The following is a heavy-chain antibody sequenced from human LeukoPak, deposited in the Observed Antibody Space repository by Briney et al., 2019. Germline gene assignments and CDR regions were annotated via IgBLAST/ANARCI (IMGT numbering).Heavy chain of an antibody. D-gene: IGHD3-22*01. CDR2: INHSGST. J-gene: IGHJ4*02. Sequence: PSETLSLTCAVYGGSFSGYYWSWIRQPPGKGLEWIGEINHSGSTNYNPSLKSRVTISVDTSKNQFSLKLSSVTAADTAVYYCARDPHYDSSGYYFRRPPSRYDYWGQGTLVTVSS. CDR1: GGSFSGYY. V-gene: IGHV4-34*01. CDR3: ARDPHYDSSGYYFRRPPSRYDY.